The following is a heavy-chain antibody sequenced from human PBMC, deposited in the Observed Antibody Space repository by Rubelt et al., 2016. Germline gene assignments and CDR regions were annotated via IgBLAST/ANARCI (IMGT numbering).Heavy chain of an antibody. V-gene: IGHV4-34*01. CDR3: ATSPKLEDAFDI. Sequence: QVQLKQWGAGLLKPSETLSVTCAVYGGSFSGYYWTWIRQPPGKGLEWIGEINHGGSTNYNPSLKSRVTISVDTSKNQFSLKLSSVTAADTAVYYCATSPKLEDAFDIWGQGTMVTVSS. D-gene: IGHD3-10*01. J-gene: IGHJ3*02. CDR2: INHGGST. CDR1: GGSFSGYY.